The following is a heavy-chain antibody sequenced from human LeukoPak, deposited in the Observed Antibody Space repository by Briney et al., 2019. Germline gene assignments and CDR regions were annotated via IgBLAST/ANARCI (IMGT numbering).Heavy chain of an antibody. CDR2: ISYDGSNK. J-gene: IGHJ4*02. Sequence: PGRSLRLSCAASGFTFSSYGMHWVRQAPGKGLEWVAVISYDGSNKYCADSVKGRFTISRDNSKNTLYLQMNSLRAEDTAVYYCAKGGWSLYYFDYWGQGTLVTVSS. CDR1: GFTFSSYG. V-gene: IGHV3-30*18. D-gene: IGHD6-19*01. CDR3: AKGGWSLYYFDY.